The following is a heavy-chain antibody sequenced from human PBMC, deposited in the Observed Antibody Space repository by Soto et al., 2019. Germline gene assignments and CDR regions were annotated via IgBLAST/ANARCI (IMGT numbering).Heavy chain of an antibody. CDR3: ARARGDLRLGGWFDP. CDR1: GGSISSGDYY. CDR2: IYYSGST. Sequence: SETLSLTCTVSGGSISSGDYYWSWIRQPPGKGLEWIGYIYYSGSTYYNPSLKSRVTISVDTSKNQFSLKLSSVTAADTAVYYCARARGDLRLGGWFDPWGQGTLVTVSS. D-gene: IGHD3-16*01. V-gene: IGHV4-30-4*01. J-gene: IGHJ5*02.